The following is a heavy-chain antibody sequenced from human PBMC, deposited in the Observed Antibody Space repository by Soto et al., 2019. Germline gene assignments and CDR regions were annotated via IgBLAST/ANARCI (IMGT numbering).Heavy chain of an antibody. V-gene: IGHV3-23*01. J-gene: IGHJ4*02. D-gene: IGHD3-10*01. CDR2: ISGSGGST. CDR1: GFTFSSYA. Sequence: GGSLRLSCAASGFTFSSYAMSWVRQAPGKGLEWVSAISGSGGSTYYADSVKSRFTISRDNSKNTLYLQMNSLRAEDTAVYYCAKDSDYYYGSGSYYDYWGQGTLVTVSS. CDR3: AKDSDYYYGSGSYYDY.